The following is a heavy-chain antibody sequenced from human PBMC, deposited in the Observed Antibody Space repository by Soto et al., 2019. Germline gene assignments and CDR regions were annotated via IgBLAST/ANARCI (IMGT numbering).Heavy chain of an antibody. CDR1: GFTFSSYG. D-gene: IGHD2-15*01. Sequence: QVQLVESGGGVVQPGRSLRLSCAASGFTFSSYGMHWVRQAPGKGLEWVAVIWYDGSNKYYADSVKGRFTISRDNSKNXLXLXXNSLRAEDTAVYYCARDVGRYCSGGSCYYYYGMDVWGQGTTVTVSS. CDR2: IWYDGSNK. V-gene: IGHV3-33*01. J-gene: IGHJ6*02. CDR3: ARDVGRYCSGGSCYYYYGMDV.